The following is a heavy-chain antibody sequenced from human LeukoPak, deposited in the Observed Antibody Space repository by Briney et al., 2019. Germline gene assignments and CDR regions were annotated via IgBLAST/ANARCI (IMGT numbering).Heavy chain of an antibody. D-gene: IGHD4-17*01. CDR3: AEPLGLKYGDYGVGENY. Sequence: PGGSLRLSCAASGFTFSSYAMSWVRQAPGKGLEWVSAISGSGGSTYYADSVKGRFTISRDNSKNTLYLQMNSLRAEDTAVYYCAEPLGLKYGDYGVGENYWGQGTLVTVSS. CDR2: ISGSGGST. CDR1: GFTFSSYA. V-gene: IGHV3-23*01. J-gene: IGHJ4*02.